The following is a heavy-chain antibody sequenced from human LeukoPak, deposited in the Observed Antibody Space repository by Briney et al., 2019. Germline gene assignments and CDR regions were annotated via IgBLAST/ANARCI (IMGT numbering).Heavy chain of an antibody. CDR3: ARLGFSDGSDNWLSDN. Sequence: PSETLSLTCTVSGCSISRYYWSWIRQPPGKGLEYIGYIYYSGSTNYNPSLKSRVTISVDTSKNQFSLKLNSVSAADTAVYYCARLGFSDGSDNWLSDNWGQGTLVTVSS. CDR1: GCSISRYY. V-gene: IGHV4-59*01. D-gene: IGHD3-10*01. CDR2: IYYSGST. J-gene: IGHJ4*02.